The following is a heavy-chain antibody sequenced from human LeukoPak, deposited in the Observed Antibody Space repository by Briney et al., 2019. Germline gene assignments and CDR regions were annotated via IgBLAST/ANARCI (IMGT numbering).Heavy chain of an antibody. Sequence: SETLSLTCTVSGYSISSGYFWGWIRQPPGKWLEWIGSLYHSGSTYYKPSLKRRVTISIDTSKNQFSLKLSSVTAADTAVYYCARERREQLLPPYTRSVTYFDYWGQGTLVTVSS. J-gene: IGHJ4*02. CDR2: LYHSGST. D-gene: IGHD2-2*01. CDR3: ARERREQLLPPYTRSVTYFDY. CDR1: GYSISSGYF. V-gene: IGHV4-38-2*02.